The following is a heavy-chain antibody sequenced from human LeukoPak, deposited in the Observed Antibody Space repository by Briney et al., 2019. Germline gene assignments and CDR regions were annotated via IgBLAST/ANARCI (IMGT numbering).Heavy chain of an antibody. CDR1: GFTFSSYW. Sequence: GGSLRLSCAASGFTFSSYWMHWVRQAPGKGLVWVSRINSDGSSTSYADSVKGRFTISRDNAKNTLYLQMSSLRAEDTAVYYCASWGSYRPNWFDPWGQGTLVTVSS. V-gene: IGHV3-74*01. CDR3: ASWGSYRPNWFDP. D-gene: IGHD3-16*02. J-gene: IGHJ5*02. CDR2: INSDGSST.